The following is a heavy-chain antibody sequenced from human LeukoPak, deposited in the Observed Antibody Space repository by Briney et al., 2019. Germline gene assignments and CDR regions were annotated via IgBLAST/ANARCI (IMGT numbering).Heavy chain of an antibody. D-gene: IGHD3-9*01. CDR1: GFTFSSYA. CDR2: ISSSGSTI. CDR3: ARGDILTGYRTYYYGMDV. J-gene: IGHJ6*02. Sequence: GGSLRLSCAASGFTFSSYAMNWVRQAPGKGLEWVSYISSSGSTIYYADSVKGRFTISRDNAKNSLYLQMNSLRAEDTAVYYCARGDILTGYRTYYYGMDVWGQGTTVTVSS. V-gene: IGHV3-48*03.